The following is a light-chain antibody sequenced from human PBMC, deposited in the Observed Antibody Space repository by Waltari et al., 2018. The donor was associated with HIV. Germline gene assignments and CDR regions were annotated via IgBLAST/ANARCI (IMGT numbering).Light chain of an antibody. CDR1: QTISSY. CDR3: QQSYSPLT. Sequence: DIQMTQSPSSLSASVGDRVTITCRASQTISSYLNWYQQKPGKAPKLLIYAASSFQSEVPSRFSGGGSGTDFTLTISSLQPEDFATYYCQQSYSPLTFGGGTKVEIK. J-gene: IGKJ4*01. CDR2: AAS. V-gene: IGKV1-39*01.